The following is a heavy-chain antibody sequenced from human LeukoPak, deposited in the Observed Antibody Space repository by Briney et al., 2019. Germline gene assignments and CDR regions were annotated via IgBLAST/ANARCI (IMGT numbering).Heavy chain of an antibody. CDR2: IYYSGRT. CDR1: GYSISSSNW. J-gene: IGHJ3*02. V-gene: IGHV4-28*01. CDR3: ARTLTPYCSGGSCYGKNAFDI. D-gene: IGHD2-15*01. Sequence: SETLSLTCAVSGYSISSSNWWGWIRQPPGKGLEWIGYIYYSGRTYYNPSLKSRVTMSVDTSKNQFSLKLSSVTAVDTAVYYCARTLTPYCSGGSCYGKNAFDIWGQGTMVTVSS.